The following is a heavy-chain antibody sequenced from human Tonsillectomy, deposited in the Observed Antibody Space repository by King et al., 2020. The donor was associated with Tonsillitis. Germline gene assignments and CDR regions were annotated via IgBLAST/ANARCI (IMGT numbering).Heavy chain of an antibody. D-gene: IGHD6-19*01. CDR3: AKGSGWYYFDY. J-gene: IGHJ4*02. CDR1: GFTFDDYA. CDR2: ISWNSGSI. V-gene: IGHV3-9*01. Sequence: EVQLVESGGGLVQPGRSLRLSCAASGFTFDDYAMHWVRHAPGKGLEWVSGISWNSGSIGYADSVKGRFTISRDNAKNSLYLQMNSLRAEDTALYYCAKGSGWYYFDYWGQGTLVTVSS.